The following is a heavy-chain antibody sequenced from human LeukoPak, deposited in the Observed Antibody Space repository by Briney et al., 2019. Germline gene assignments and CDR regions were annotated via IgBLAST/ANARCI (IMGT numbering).Heavy chain of an antibody. CDR3: VRDFSLTRLERPFDY. CDR2: VRYDGSNK. D-gene: IGHD1-1*01. V-gene: IGHV3-30*02. CDR1: GFTFSNYD. Sequence: GGSLRLSCAASGFTFSNYDIHWVRQAPGKGLEWVGFVRYDGSNKYYADSEKGRFTISRDNSKNSLYLQMNSLRAEDTAVYYCVRDFSLTRLERPFDYWGQGTPVTVSS. J-gene: IGHJ4*02.